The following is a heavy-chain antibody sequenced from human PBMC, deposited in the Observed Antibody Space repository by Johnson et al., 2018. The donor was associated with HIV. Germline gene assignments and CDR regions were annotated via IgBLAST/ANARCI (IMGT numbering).Heavy chain of an antibody. D-gene: IGHD3-9*01. CDR1: GFTVSSNY. CDR3: AKDLRVFDWFNAYDAFDI. J-gene: IGHJ3*02. Sequence: VQLVESGGGLKQSGGSLRLSCAASGFTVSSNYMSWVRQAPGKGLEWVSVIYSGGNTYYADSVKGRFTISSDNSKNTLYLQMNSLRADDTAVYYCAKDLRVFDWFNAYDAFDIWGQGTMVTVSS. CDR2: IYSGGNT. V-gene: IGHV3-66*01.